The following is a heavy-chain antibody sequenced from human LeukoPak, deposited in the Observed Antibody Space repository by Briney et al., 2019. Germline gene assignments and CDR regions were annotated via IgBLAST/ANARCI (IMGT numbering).Heavy chain of an antibody. CDR3: ARGLGLDIVAY. D-gene: IGHD5-12*01. CDR2: IYYSGST. J-gene: IGHJ4*02. Sequence: SETLSLTCTVSGGSISSGGYYCSWIRQHPGKGLEWIGYIYYSGSTYYNPSLKSRVTISVDTSKNQFSLKLSSVTAADTAVYYCARGLGLDIVAYWGQGTLVTVSS. CDR1: GGSISSGGYY. V-gene: IGHV4-31*03.